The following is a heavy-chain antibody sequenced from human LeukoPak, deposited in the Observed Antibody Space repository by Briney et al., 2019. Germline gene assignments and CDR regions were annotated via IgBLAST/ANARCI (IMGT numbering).Heavy chain of an antibody. CDR2: ISDSGGST. CDR3: AKDTSIGRYCTNGVCSPFDY. J-gene: IGHJ4*02. V-gene: IGHV3-23*01. CDR1: GFTFSSYA. Sequence: PGGSLRLSCAASGFTFSSYAMSWVRQAPGKGLEWVSAISDSGGSTYDADSVKGRFTTSRDNSKNSLYLQMNSLRAEDAEVYYCAKDTSIGRYCTNGVCSPFDYWGQGTLVTVSS. D-gene: IGHD2-8*01.